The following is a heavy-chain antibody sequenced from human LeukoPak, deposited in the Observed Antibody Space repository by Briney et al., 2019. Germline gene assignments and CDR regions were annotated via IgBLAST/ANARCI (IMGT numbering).Heavy chain of an antibody. CDR3: AKQAYGRSNYFDY. V-gene: IGHV3-23*01. J-gene: IGHJ4*02. D-gene: IGHD3-10*01. CDR1: GFTFSSYA. CDR2: ISGSGGST. Sequence: PGGSLRLSCAASGFTFSSYAMSWVRQAPGKGLEWVSAISGSGGSTYYADPVKGRFTIFRDNSKNTLYLQMNSLRAEDTAVYYCAKQAYGRSNYFDYWGQGTLVTVSS.